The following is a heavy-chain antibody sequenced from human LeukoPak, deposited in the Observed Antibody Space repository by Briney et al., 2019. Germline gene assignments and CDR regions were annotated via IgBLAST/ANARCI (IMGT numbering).Heavy chain of an antibody. D-gene: IGHD6-19*01. Sequence: SETLSLTCTVSGGSISSYYWTWIRQPPGKGLEWIGYIYTSGSTNYNPSLKSRVTISVDTSKNQFSLKLSSVTAADTAVYYCARPTSSGWYGDWGQGTLVTVSP. CDR2: IYTSGST. CDR3: ARPTSSGWYGD. J-gene: IGHJ4*02. CDR1: GGSISSYY. V-gene: IGHV4-4*09.